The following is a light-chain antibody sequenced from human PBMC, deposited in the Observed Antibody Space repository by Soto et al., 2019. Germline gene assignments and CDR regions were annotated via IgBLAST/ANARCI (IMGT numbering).Light chain of an antibody. CDR2: DTS. Sequence: IVLTQSPATPSFSPGEEATLSCRASQSIAIYLAWYQQKSGQSPRLLIYDTSNRAPGIPDRFSGSASGTDFTLTISSLEPEDFAVYYCQQRATWPWTFGQGTTVEIK. CDR1: QSIAIY. V-gene: IGKV3-11*01. CDR3: QQRATWPWT. J-gene: IGKJ1*01.